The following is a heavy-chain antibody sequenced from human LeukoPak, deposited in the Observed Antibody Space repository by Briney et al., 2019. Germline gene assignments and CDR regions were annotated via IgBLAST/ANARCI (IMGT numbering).Heavy chain of an antibody. CDR3: AKDVYGSGSYTFDY. Sequence: PGGSLRLSCAASGFTFSSYEMNWVRQAPGKGLEWVPYISSSGSTIYYADSVKGRFTISRDNAKNSLYLQMNSLRAEDTAAYYCAKDVYGSGSYTFDYWGQGTLVTVSS. V-gene: IGHV3-48*03. CDR2: ISSSGSTI. D-gene: IGHD3-10*01. CDR1: GFTFSSYE. J-gene: IGHJ4*02.